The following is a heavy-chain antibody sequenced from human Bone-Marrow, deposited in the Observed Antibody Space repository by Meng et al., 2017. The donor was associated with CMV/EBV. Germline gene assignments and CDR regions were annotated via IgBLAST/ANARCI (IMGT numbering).Heavy chain of an antibody. Sequence: DSVKVSCKASGYTFTSYGIRWVRQAPGQGLEWMGWISAYNGNTNYAQKLQGRVTMTTDTSTSPAYMEQRSLRSDDTAVYYCARANWNYGGGGGYWGQGTRVTVSS. CDR1: GYTFTSYG. D-gene: IGHD1-7*01. CDR3: ARANWNYGGGGGY. CDR2: ISAYNGNT. V-gene: IGHV1-18*01. J-gene: IGHJ4*02.